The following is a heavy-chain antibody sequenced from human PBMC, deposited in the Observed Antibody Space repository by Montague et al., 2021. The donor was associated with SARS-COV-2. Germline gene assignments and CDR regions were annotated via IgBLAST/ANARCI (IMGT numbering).Heavy chain of an antibody. CDR3: VRDHPYGGPRGAYDI. D-gene: IGHD4-23*01. CDR2: IYDGGAV. Sequence: ESLSLICTVSGGSITGYYWSWLRRSPGKGLEWIAYIYDGGAVNYNPSLGSRVTISTDTSKNQLSLKVNSVTAADTAVYYCVRDHPYGGPRGAYDIWGQGTVVTVSS. CDR1: GGSITGYY. J-gene: IGHJ3*02. V-gene: IGHV4-59*01.